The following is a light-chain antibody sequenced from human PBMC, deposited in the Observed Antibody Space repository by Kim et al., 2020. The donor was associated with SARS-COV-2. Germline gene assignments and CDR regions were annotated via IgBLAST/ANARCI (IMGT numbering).Light chain of an antibody. CDR2: KAS. CDR3: QQYDLYPCT. J-gene: IGKJ2*02. Sequence: KVTIAYRASQSIRTRFAWFQQKPGKAPTFLIYKASNLQTGVPSRFSGSGSGTEFTSTINSLQPEDFATDFCQQYDLYPCTFGQGTKLEI. V-gene: IGKV1-5*03. CDR1: QSIRTR.